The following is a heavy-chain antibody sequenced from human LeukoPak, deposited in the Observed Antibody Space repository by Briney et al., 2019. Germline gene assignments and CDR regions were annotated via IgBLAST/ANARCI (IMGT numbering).Heavy chain of an antibody. CDR3: TRHHTDGYNFWY. Sequence: GGSLRLSCAASGFTFSDYYMSWVRQAPGKGLEWLSYISSSGRTIYYADSVKGRFTVSRDNAQNSPYLQMYSLRAEDTAVYYCTRHHTDGYNFWYWGPGALVTVSS. D-gene: IGHD5-24*01. CDR1: GFTFSDYY. CDR2: ISSSGRTI. V-gene: IGHV3-11*04. J-gene: IGHJ4*02.